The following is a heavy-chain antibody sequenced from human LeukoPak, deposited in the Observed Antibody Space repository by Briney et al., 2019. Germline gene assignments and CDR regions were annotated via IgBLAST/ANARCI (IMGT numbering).Heavy chain of an antibody. V-gene: IGHV1-69*05. J-gene: IGHJ6*03. CDR3: ARATVTTGDYYYYYMDV. D-gene: IGHD4-11*01. CDR2: IILIFGTA. Sequence: VASVKVSCKASGGTFSSYAISWVRQAPGQGLEWMGGIILIFGTANYAQKFQGRVTITTDESTSTAYMELSSLRSEDTAVYYCARATVTTGDYYYYYMDVWGKGTTVTVSS. CDR1: GGTFSSYA.